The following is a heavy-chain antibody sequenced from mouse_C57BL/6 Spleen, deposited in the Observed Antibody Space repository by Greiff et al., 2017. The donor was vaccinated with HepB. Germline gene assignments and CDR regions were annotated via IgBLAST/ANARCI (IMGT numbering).Heavy chain of an antibody. Sequence: VQLQQPGAELVKPGASVKLSCKASGYTFTSYWMHWVKQRPGQGLEWIGEIDPSDSYTNYNQKFKGKSTLTVDKSSSTAYMQLSSLTSEDSAVYYCARWRDYGGDYWGQGTSVTVSS. J-gene: IGHJ4*01. V-gene: IGHV1-69*01. D-gene: IGHD2-4*01. CDR1: GYTFTSYW. CDR3: ARWRDYGGDY. CDR2: IDPSDSYT.